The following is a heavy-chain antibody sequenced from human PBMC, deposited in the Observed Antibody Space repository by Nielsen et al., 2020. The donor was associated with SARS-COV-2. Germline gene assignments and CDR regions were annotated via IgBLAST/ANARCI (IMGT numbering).Heavy chain of an antibody. Sequence: GESLKISCAASGFTFSRHAMSWVRQAPGKGLEWVSSVSGSGDETYYIDSVRGRFTIARDDSKNTLYLQMNSLRAEDTARYYCARGFTGVVILPFEYWGQGTPVTVSP. CDR3: ARGFTGVVILPFEY. V-gene: IGHV3-23*01. CDR2: VSGSGDET. D-gene: IGHD3-3*01. CDR1: GFTFSRHA. J-gene: IGHJ4*02.